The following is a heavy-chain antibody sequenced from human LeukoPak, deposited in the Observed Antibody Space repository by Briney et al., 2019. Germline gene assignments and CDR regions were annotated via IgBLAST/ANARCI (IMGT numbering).Heavy chain of an antibody. CDR1: GGSISSYY. J-gene: IGHJ4*02. D-gene: IGHD6-13*01. CDR3: AARGAAAGKSDY. V-gene: IGHV4-59*01. Sequence: PSETLSLTCTVSGGSISSYYWSWTRQPPGKGLEWIGYIYYSGSTNYNPSLKSRVTISVGTSKNQFSLKLSSVTAADTAVYYCAARGAAAGKSDYWGQGTLVTVSS. CDR2: IYYSGST.